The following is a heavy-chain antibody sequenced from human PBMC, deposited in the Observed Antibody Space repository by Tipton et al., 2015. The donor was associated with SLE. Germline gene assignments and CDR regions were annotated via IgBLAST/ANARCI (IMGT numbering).Heavy chain of an antibody. CDR1: GASISNYY. J-gene: IGHJ3*02. CDR3: ARGPRYSSSWSRYAFDI. CDR2: MYYSGDT. Sequence: GLVKPSETLSLACTVSGASISNYYWGWIRQPPGKGLEWLGSMYYSGDTFYNPSLKSRVTISVDTSKNQFSLKLSSVTAADTAVYYCARGPRYSSSWSRYAFDIWGQGTMVTVSS. D-gene: IGHD6-13*01. V-gene: IGHV4-39*07.